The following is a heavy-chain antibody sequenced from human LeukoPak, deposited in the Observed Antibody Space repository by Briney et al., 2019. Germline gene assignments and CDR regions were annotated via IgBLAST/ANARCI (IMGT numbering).Heavy chain of an antibody. J-gene: IGHJ5*02. V-gene: IGHV4-34*01. CDR3: ARARGYSLNWFDP. CDR2: INHSGST. Sequence: SETLSLTCAVYGGSFSGYYWSWIRQPPGKGLEWIGEINHSGSTNYNPSLKSRVTISVDTSKNQFSLKLSSVTAADTAVYYCARARGYSLNWFDPWGQGTLVTVSS. D-gene: IGHD5-18*01. CDR1: GGSFSGYY.